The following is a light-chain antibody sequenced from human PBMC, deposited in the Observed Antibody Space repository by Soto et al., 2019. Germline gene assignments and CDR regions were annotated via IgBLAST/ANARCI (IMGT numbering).Light chain of an antibody. CDR3: QQSYSTPRLYT. CDR2: DAS. V-gene: IGKV1-39*01. J-gene: IGKJ2*01. CDR1: QSISSY. Sequence: DIQMTQSPSSLSASVGDRVTITCRASQSISSYLNWYQQKPGKAPKLLIYDASSLQSGVPSRFSGSGSGTDFTLTISSLKPEDFATYYCQQSYSTPRLYTFGQGTKLEIK.